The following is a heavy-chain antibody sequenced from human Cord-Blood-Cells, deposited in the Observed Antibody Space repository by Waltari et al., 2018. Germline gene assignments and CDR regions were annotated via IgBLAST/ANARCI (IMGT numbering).Heavy chain of an antibody. Sequence: QVQLVQSGAEVKKPGASVQVSCKASGYTFTAYYLHWVRPAPGQGLGWIGWINTNSGGTNYEKKFRGWVTMTRETSISTAYMGLSRLRSDDTAVYYCARDFLTYYDSSGYAFDIWGQGTMVTVSS. CDR2: INTNSGGT. CDR1: GYTFTAYY. J-gene: IGHJ3*02. CDR3: ARDFLTYYDSSGYAFDI. D-gene: IGHD3-22*01. V-gene: IGHV1-2*04.